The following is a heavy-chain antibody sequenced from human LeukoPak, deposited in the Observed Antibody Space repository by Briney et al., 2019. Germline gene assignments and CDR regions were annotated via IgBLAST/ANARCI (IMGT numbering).Heavy chain of an antibody. Sequence: SVKVSCKASGGTFSSYAISWVRQAPGQGLEWMGGIIPIFGTANYAQKFQGRVTITADESTGAAYMELSSLRSEDTAVYYCATDTEYYYDSSGYSYWGQGTLVTVSS. V-gene: IGHV1-69*13. CDR1: GGTFSSYA. D-gene: IGHD3-22*01. J-gene: IGHJ4*02. CDR3: ATDTEYYYDSSGYSY. CDR2: IIPIFGTA.